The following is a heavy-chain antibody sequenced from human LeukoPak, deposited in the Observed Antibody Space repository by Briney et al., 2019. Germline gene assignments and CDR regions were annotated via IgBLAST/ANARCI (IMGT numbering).Heavy chain of an antibody. Sequence: GASVKVSCKASGYTFTGYYMHWVRQAPGQGLEWMGRINPNSGGTNYAQKFQGRVTMTRDTSIGTAYMELSRLRSDDTAVYYCARSREIVVVTAIFDYWGQGTLVTVSS. J-gene: IGHJ4*02. CDR2: INPNSGGT. CDR1: GYTFTGYY. D-gene: IGHD2-21*02. V-gene: IGHV1-2*06. CDR3: ARSREIVVVTAIFDY.